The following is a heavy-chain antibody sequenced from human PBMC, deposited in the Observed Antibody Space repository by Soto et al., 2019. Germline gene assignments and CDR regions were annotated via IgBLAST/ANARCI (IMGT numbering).Heavy chain of an antibody. CDR2: IYPGDSDT. CDR1: GYSFTSYW. D-gene: IGHD6-19*01. V-gene: IGHV5-51*01. Sequence: GESLKISCKGSGYSFTSYWIGWVRQMPGKDLEWMGIIYPGDSDTRYSPSFQGQVTISADKSISTAYLQWSSLKASDTAMYYCARAAVAGEAYYYGMDVWGQGTTVTVSS. CDR3: ARAAVAGEAYYYGMDV. J-gene: IGHJ6*02.